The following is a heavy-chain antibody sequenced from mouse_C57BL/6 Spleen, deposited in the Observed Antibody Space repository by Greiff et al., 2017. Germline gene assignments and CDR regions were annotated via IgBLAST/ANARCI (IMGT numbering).Heavy chain of an antibody. CDR1: GYTFTSYW. D-gene: IGHD2-5*01. CDR2: IDPSDSYT. J-gene: IGHJ2*01. Sequence: QVQLQQPGAELVKPGASVKLSCKASGYTFTSYWMQWVKQRPGQGLEWIGEIDPSDSYTNYNPKFKDKATLTVDPSSSTAYMQLSSLTSADATVYYCARAYYSNYGYWGQGTTLTVSS. V-gene: IGHV1-50*01. CDR3: ARAYYSNYGY.